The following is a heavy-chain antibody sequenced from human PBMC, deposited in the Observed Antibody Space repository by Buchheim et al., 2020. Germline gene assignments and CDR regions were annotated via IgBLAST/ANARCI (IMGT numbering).Heavy chain of an antibody. CDR2: ISSSSSTI. Sequence: EVQLVESGGGLVQPGGSLRLSCAASGFTFSSYSMNWVRQAPGKGLEWVSYISSSSSTIYYADSVKGRFTISRDNAKNSLYLQMNSLRAEDTAVYYCARDRSEDSSGYYNYYYYGMDVWGQGTT. V-gene: IGHV3-48*01. CDR1: GFTFSSYS. D-gene: IGHD3-22*01. CDR3: ARDRSEDSSGYYNYYYYGMDV. J-gene: IGHJ6*02.